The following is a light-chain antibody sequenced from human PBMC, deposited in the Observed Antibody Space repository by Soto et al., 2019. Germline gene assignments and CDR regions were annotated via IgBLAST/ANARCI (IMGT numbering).Light chain of an antibody. V-gene: IGLV2-14*02. Sequence: QSALTQPASVSGSPGQSITISCTGDSSDIGSYNLVSWYQQHPDKAPKLMIYEVTNRPSGVSSRFSGSKSGNTASLTISGLQAEDEADYYCSSYTVSVAPYVFGTGTKLTVL. J-gene: IGLJ1*01. CDR2: EVT. CDR3: SSYTVSVAPYV. CDR1: SSDIGSYNL.